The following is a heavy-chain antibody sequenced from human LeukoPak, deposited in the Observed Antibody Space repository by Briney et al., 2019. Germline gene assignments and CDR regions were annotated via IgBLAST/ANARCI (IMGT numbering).Heavy chain of an antibody. CDR3: ARHPSGSSFDY. V-gene: IGHV4-39*01. CDR2: IHYTGST. CDR1: GGSIRSSSYY. Sequence: SETLSLTCSVSGGSIRSSSYYWGWIRQPPGKGPEWIGTIHYTGSTYYTPSLKSRVTVSVDTSNNQFSLKVSSVTAADTAVYYCARHPSGSSFDYWGQGTLVAVSS. D-gene: IGHD1-26*01. J-gene: IGHJ4*02.